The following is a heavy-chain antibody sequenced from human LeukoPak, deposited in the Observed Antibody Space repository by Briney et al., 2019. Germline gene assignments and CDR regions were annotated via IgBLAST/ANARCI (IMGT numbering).Heavy chain of an antibody. D-gene: IGHD6-19*01. J-gene: IGHJ4*02. CDR1: GGSISSSSYY. CDR2: IYYSGST. Sequence: PSETLSLTCTVSGGSISSSSYYWGWIRQPPGKGLEWIGSIYYSGSTYYNPSLKSRVTISVDTSKNQFSLKLSSVTAADTAVYYCARVTRPPLRGAVAGRDFDYWGQGTLVTVSS. V-gene: IGHV4-39*07. CDR3: ARVTRPPLRGAVAGRDFDY.